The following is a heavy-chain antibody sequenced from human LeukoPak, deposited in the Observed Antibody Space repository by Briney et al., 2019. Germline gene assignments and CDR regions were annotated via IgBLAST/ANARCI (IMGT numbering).Heavy chain of an antibody. CDR2: ISGGGDAT. CDR3: ARDSSMLRGPLVIYYFDF. J-gene: IGHJ4*02. Sequence: GGSLRLSCAASDFSFITYAMSWVRQAPGKGLEWVSTISGGGDATYYADSVKGRFTISRDNSKNTLYLQMNSLRVEDTAVYYCARDSSMLRGPLVIYYFDFWGPGTLVTVSS. D-gene: IGHD3-10*01. CDR1: DFSFITYA. V-gene: IGHV3-23*01.